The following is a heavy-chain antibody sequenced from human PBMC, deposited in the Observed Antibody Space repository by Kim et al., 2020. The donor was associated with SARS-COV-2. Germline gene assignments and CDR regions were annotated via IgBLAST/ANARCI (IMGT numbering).Heavy chain of an antibody. CDR2: ITGSGSYT. CDR1: GFTFSNYV. J-gene: IGHJ6*02. V-gene: IGHV3-23*01. D-gene: IGHD3-3*01. CDR3: AKEVSRISIFGVVTRGGMEV. Sequence: GGSLRLSCAASGFTFSNYVMSWVRQAPGKGLEWVSAITGSGSYTYYADSVKGRFTISRDNSKNTLYLQMNSLRAEDTAVYYCAKEVSRISIFGVVTRGGMEVWGQEPTGAVSS.